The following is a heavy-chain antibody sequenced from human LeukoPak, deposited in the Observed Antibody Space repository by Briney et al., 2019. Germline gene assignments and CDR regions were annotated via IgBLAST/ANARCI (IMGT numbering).Heavy chain of an antibody. V-gene: IGHV4-31*03. CDR2: IYYSGST. J-gene: IGHJ6*02. CDR3: ARCGVRGYYYGMDV. D-gene: IGHD3-3*01. Sequence: SETLSLTCTVSGGSISSGGYYWSWIRQHPGKGLEWLGYIYYSGSTYYNPSLKSRVTISVDTSKNQFSLKLSSVTAADTAVYYCARCGVRGYYYGMDVWGQGTTVTVSS. CDR1: GGSISSGGYY.